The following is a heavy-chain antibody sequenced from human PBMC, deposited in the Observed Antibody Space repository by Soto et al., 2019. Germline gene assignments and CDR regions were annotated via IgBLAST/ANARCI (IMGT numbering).Heavy chain of an antibody. Sequence: QVQLVESGGGVVHPGRSLRLSCVASGFTFSTYAMHWVRQAPGKGLAWVAVISFDGSNKFYADSVKGRFTISRDNSKNTVFMQMNSLRTEYTGVYDCARVLPVLPSYMTGCFDYWGQGALVTVSS. CDR1: GFTFSTYA. CDR3: ARVLPVLPSYMTGCFDY. CDR2: ISFDGSNK. D-gene: IGHD3-16*01. J-gene: IGHJ4*02. V-gene: IGHV3-30*04.